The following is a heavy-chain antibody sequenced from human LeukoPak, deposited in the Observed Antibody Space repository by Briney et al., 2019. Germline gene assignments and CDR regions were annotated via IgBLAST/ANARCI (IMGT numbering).Heavy chain of an antibody. V-gene: IGHV4-31*03. Sequence: PSQTLSLTCTVSGGPINSGGHSWSWIRQHPGKGLEWIGYISYSGTTYYNPSLKSRVTLSLDTSKNHISLKLSSVTAADTAVYYCARYPYSSSSANDAFDIWGQVTMVIVSS. D-gene: IGHD6-6*01. CDR2: ISYSGTT. J-gene: IGHJ3*02. CDR1: GGPINSGGHS. CDR3: ARYPYSSSSANDAFDI.